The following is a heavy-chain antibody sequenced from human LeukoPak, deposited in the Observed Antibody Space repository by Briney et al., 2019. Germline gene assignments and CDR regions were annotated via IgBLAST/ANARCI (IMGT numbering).Heavy chain of an antibody. V-gene: IGHV1-18*04. CDR3: ARDREFTRQYYYMDV. J-gene: IGHJ6*03. CDR1: GYTFTGYY. Sequence: ASVKVSCKASGYTFTGYYMHWVRQAPGQGLEWMGWISAYNGNTNYAQKLQGRVTMTTDTSTSTAYMELRSLRSDDTAVYYCARDREFTRQYYYMDVWGKGTTVTVSS. D-gene: IGHD3-10*01. CDR2: ISAYNGNT.